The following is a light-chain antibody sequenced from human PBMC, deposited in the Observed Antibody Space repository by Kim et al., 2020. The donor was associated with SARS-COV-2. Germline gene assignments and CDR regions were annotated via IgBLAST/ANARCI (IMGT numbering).Light chain of an antibody. CDR1: GRAVGGYKS. CDR2: EVI. CDR3: GSYAGSNNLV. Sequence: RSATISLPGTGRAVGGYKSVSWYHRHPGKAPKRMFYEVIKRPSGVPDRFSGSKSGNTASLTVSGLQAEDEADYYCGSYAGSNNLVFGGGTQLTVL. V-gene: IGLV2-8*01. J-gene: IGLJ2*01.